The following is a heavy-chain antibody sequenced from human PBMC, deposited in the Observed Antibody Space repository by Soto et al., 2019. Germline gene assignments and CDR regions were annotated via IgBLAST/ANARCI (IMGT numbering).Heavy chain of an antibody. CDR2: INHSGST. J-gene: IGHJ6*02. CDR1: GGSFSGYY. CDR3: ARALLFPYSSGWYRSDYYGMDV. Sequence: SETLSLTCAVYGGSFSGYYWSWIRQPPGKGLEWIGEINHSGSTNYNPSLKSRVTISVDTSKNQFSLKLSSVTAADTAVYYCARALLFPYSSGWYRSDYYGMDVWGQGNTVT. V-gene: IGHV4-34*01. D-gene: IGHD6-19*01.